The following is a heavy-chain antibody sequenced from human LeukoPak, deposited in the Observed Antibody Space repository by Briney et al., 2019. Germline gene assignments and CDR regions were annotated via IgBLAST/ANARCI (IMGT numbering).Heavy chain of an antibody. CDR1: GFTFSDHY. CDR2: ISYDGSNK. D-gene: IGHD2-2*01. V-gene: IGHV3-30*03. J-gene: IGHJ4*02. CDR3: ARGNEIVVVPATPDY. Sequence: GGSLRLSCAASGFTFSDHYRDWVRQAPGKGLEGVAVISYDGSNKYYADSVKGRFTISRDNSKNTLYLQMNSLRAEDTAVYYCARGNEIVVVPATPDYWGQGTLVTVSS.